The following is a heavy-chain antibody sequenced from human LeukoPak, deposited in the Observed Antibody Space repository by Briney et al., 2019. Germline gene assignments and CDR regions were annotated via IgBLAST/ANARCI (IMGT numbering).Heavy chain of an antibody. J-gene: IGHJ4*02. CDR1: GFTFSSYA. Sequence: PGGSLRLSCAASGFTFSSYAMNWVRQAPGKGLEWVSAISGSGGSTYYADSVKGRFTISRDNSKNTLYLQMNSLRAEDTAVYYCAKGKGELPSYFDYWGQGTLVTVSS. CDR3: AKGKGELPSYFDY. D-gene: IGHD1-26*01. CDR2: ISGSGGST. V-gene: IGHV3-23*01.